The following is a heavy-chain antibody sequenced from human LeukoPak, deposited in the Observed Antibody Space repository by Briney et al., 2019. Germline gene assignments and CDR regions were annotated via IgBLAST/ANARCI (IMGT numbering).Heavy chain of an antibody. CDR1: GFTFSSYA. D-gene: IGHD6-19*01. CDR2: ISYDGSNK. J-gene: IGHJ4*02. CDR3: AIGSDSSGWSSFDY. V-gene: IGHV3-30-3*01. Sequence: PGGSLRLPCAASGFTFSSYAMHWVRQAPGKGLEWVAVISYDGSNKYYADSVKGRFTISRDNSKNTLYLQMNSLRAEDTAVYYCAIGSDSSGWSSFDYWGQGTLVTVSS.